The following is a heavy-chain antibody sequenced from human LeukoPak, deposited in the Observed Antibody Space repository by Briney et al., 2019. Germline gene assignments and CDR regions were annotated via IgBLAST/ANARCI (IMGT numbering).Heavy chain of an antibody. CDR2: IYPGDSDT. J-gene: IGHJ3*02. V-gene: IGHV5-51*01. CDR1: GYSFTSYW. D-gene: IGHD3-10*01. CDR3: ARPGGDYGSPDAFDI. Sequence: GESLKISCKGSGYSFTSYWIGWVRQMPGKGLEWMGIIYPGDSDTRYSPSFQGQVTISADKSISTAYLQWSSLKASDTAMYHCARPGGDYGSPDAFDIWGQGTMVTVSS.